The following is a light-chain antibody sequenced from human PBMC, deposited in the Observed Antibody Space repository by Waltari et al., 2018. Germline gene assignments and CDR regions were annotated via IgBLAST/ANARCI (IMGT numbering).Light chain of an antibody. Sequence: DIQMTQSPSTLSASVGDRVTITCRASQSISSWLAWYQQKPGKAPKLLIYKASSLESGVPSRFTGSGSGTEFTLTISSLQPDDFATYYCQQYNSYSPVIFGGGTKVEIK. CDR3: QQYNSYSPVI. CDR2: KAS. V-gene: IGKV1-5*03. J-gene: IGKJ4*01. CDR1: QSISSW.